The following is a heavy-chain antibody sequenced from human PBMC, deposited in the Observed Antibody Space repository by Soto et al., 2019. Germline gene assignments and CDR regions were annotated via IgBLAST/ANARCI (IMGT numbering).Heavy chain of an antibody. V-gene: IGHV3-30-3*01. CDR3: AREQQLVPYYYYYGMDV. J-gene: IGHJ6*02. CDR1: GFTFSSYA. Sequence: QVQLVESGGGVVQPGRSLRLSCAASGFTFSSYAMHWVRQAPGKGLEWVAVISYDGSNKYYADSVKGRFTISRDNSKNTLYLQRNSLRAEDTAVYYCAREQQLVPYYYYYGMDVWGQGTTVTVSS. CDR2: ISYDGSNK. D-gene: IGHD6-13*01.